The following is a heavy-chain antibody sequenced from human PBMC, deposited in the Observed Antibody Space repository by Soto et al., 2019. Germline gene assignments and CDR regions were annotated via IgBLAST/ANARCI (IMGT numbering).Heavy chain of an antibody. V-gene: IGHV3-64*01. CDR3: ARGRIANSITGTGAFDI. J-gene: IGHJ3*02. D-gene: IGHD1-20*01. Sequence: GGSLRLSCAASGFTFSSYAMHWVRQAPGKGLEYVSAISSNGGSTYYANSVKGRFTISRDNSKNTLYLQMGSLRAEDMAVYYCARGRIANSITGTGAFDIWGQGTMVTVSS. CDR1: GFTFSSYA. CDR2: ISSNGGST.